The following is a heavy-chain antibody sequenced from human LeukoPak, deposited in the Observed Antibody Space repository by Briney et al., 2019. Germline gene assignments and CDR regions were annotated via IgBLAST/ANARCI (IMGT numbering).Heavy chain of an antibody. J-gene: IGHJ4*02. D-gene: IGHD5-24*01. CDR3: ASRSSGGYFLAS. CDR1: GDSINISY. V-gene: IGHV4-59*08. CDR2: IRYRGKT. Sequence: PSETLSLTCTVSGDSINISYVSWIRQPPGKGLEWTGCIRYRGKTNYNPPLKSRVTISVDTSKNNFSLKLTSVTTAATAVYFCASRSSGGYFLASWGQGTLVTVSS.